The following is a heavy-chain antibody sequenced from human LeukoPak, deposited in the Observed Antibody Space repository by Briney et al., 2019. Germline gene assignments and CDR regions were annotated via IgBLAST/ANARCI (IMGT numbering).Heavy chain of an antibody. CDR3: ARLRDTSMAHSYYGLDV. V-gene: IGHV3-48*02. CDR1: GFXFSSYS. J-gene: IGHJ6*02. CDR2: XSSRSSTI. D-gene: IGHD5-18*01. Sequence: PGGSLRLSCAASGFXFSSYSXXWVXXAPXKXXEXVSXXSSRSSTIYYADSVKGRFTISRDNAKDSLSLQMNSLRDEDTAVYYCARLRDTSMAHSYYGLDVWGQGTTVTVSS.